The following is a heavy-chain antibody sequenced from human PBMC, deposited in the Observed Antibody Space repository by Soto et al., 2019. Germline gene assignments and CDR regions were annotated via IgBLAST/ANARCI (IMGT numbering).Heavy chain of an antibody. CDR2: INHSGST. CDR1: GGSFSGYY. CDR3: ARRPRSYDFWSGYYIWFDP. J-gene: IGHJ5*02. Sequence: SETLSLTCAVYGGSFSGYYWSWIRQPPGKGLEWIGEINHSGSTNYNPSLKSRVTISVDTSKNQFSLKLSSVTAADTAVYYCARRPRSYDFWSGYYIWFDPWGQGTLVTVSS. V-gene: IGHV4-34*01. D-gene: IGHD3-3*01.